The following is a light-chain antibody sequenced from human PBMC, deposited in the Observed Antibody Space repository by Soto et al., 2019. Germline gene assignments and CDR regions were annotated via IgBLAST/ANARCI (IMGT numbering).Light chain of an antibody. CDR3: CSYAGSSSFRVL. V-gene: IGLV2-11*01. CDR1: NSDVGTYNY. CDR2: DVT. J-gene: IGLJ2*01. Sequence: QSALTQPRSVSGSPGQSVTISCTGTNSDVGTYNYVSWYQQHPGKAPKLIIYDVTKRPSGVPDRFSGSKSGNTDSLIISGLQAADEAEYYCCCCSYAGSSSFRVLFGGGTQLTVL.